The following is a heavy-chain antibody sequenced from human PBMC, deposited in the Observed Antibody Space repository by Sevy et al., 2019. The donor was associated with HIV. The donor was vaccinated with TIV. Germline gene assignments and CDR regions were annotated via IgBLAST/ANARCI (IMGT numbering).Heavy chain of an antibody. CDR2: FDPEDGET. J-gene: IGHJ6*02. CDR1: RYSLSEIS. V-gene: IGHV1-24*01. Sequence: SVKVSCKVSRYSLSEISMHWVRQAPGKGLEWMGGFDPEDGETIYAQKFQGRVTMTEDTSTDTAYMELRRLTSEDTAVYYCATLDFWSDHPFYGTDVWGQGTTVTVSS. CDR3: ATLDFWSDHPFYGTDV. D-gene: IGHD3-3*01.